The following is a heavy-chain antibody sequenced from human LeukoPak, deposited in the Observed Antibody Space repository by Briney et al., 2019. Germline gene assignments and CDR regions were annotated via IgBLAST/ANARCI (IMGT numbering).Heavy chain of an antibody. V-gene: IGHV3-48*01. J-gene: IGHJ4*02. CDR1: GFTFSSYG. CDR2: ISSSSSTI. CDR3: ARDGGYDYVWGSYRNGGYFDY. D-gene: IGHD3-16*02. Sequence: PGGSLRLSCAASGFTFSSYGMTWVRQAPGKGLEWVSYISSSSSTIYYADSVKGRFTISRDNAKNSLYLQMNSLRAEDTAVYYCARDGGYDYVWGSYRNGGYFDYWGQGTLVTVSS.